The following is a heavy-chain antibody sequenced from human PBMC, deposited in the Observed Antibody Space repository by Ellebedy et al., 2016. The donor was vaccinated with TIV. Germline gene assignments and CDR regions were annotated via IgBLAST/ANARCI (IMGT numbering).Heavy chain of an antibody. J-gene: IGHJ4*02. Sequence: PGGSLRLSCEASGFTFSSYAMQWVRQAPGKGLEWVGVVSKDGSVEYYADSVKGRFTISRDNSKNTLYLQMNSLRVEDTALYYCAREGYSSGSIGDLDYWGQGTLVTVSS. V-gene: IGHV3-30*04. CDR1: GFTFSSYA. CDR2: VSKDGSVE. D-gene: IGHD2-15*01. CDR3: AREGYSSGSIGDLDY.